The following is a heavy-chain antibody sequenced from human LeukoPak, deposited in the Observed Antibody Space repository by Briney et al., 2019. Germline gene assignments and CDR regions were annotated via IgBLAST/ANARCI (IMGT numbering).Heavy chain of an antibody. V-gene: IGHV4-39*07. Sequence: SETLSLTCTVSGGSISSSSYYWGWIRQPPGKGLEWIGSIYYSGSTYYNPSLKSRVTISVDTSKNQFSLKLSSVTAADTAVYYCARDCRSTSCYIYWGQGTLVTVSS. D-gene: IGHD2-2*02. J-gene: IGHJ4*02. CDR1: GGSISSSSYY. CDR3: ARDCRSTSCYIY. CDR2: IYYSGST.